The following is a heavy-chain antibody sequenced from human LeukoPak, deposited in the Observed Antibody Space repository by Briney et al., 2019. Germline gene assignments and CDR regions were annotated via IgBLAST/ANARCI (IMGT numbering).Heavy chain of an antibody. Sequence: GGSLRLSCAASGFTFSSYDMSWVRQAPGKGLEWVSSVSGSGGSTYYADSVKGRFTISRDNSKNTLYLQVNSLRAEDTAVYYCAKDADSSGWCDYWGQGTLVTVSS. D-gene: IGHD6-19*01. CDR2: VSGSGGST. CDR1: GFTFSSYD. CDR3: AKDADSSGWCDY. J-gene: IGHJ4*02. V-gene: IGHV3-23*01.